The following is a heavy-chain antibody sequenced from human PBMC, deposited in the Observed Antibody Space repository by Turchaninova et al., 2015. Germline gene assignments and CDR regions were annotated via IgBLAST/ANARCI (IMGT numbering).Heavy chain of an antibody. D-gene: IGHD2-2*01. CDR3: ARDVAAALDY. Sequence: QVQLVESGGGVVQPGGAVGAAWGASGFTFSSYGMHGGRQAPGKGMDWGAVIRYDGSNKYYADSVKGRFTISRDNSKNTLYLQMNSLRAEDTAVYYCARDVAAALDYWGQGTLVTVSS. CDR2: IRYDGSNK. CDR1: GFTFSSYG. V-gene: IGHV3-33*01. J-gene: IGHJ4*02.